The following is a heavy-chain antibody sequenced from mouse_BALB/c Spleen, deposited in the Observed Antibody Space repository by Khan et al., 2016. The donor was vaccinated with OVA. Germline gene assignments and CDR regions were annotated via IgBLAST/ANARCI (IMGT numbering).Heavy chain of an antibody. CDR3: ARGNCCGYYFDY. Sequence: EVQLKESGPGLVKPSQSLSLTCTVTGNSITSGYAWNWIRQFPGNKLEWMGYISYSGDTSYIPSLKTRISITRDTSKNQFCLQLNSVTTEDTATYYCARGNCCGYYFDYWGQGTTLTVSS. J-gene: IGHJ2*01. CDR2: ISYSGDT. V-gene: IGHV3-2*02. CDR1: GNSITSGYA.